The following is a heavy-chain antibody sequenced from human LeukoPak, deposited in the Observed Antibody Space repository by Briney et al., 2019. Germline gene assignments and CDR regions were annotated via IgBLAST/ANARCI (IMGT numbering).Heavy chain of an antibody. V-gene: IGHV4-34*01. CDR2: CNHRGSA. Sequence: SETLSLTCAVHGGTFNAYYRSWVRQSPGKGLQWIAECNHRGSAHYSPSLKSRVTISIDTSRSQVSLTLSSVTAADTAVYFCVRGNSGSYWGDSYYYMDVWGKGTPVTVSS. J-gene: IGHJ6*03. CDR3: VRGNSGSYWGDSYYYMDV. CDR1: GGTFNAYY. D-gene: IGHD1-26*01.